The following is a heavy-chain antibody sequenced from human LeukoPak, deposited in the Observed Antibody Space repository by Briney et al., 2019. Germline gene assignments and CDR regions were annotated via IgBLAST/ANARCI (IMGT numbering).Heavy chain of an antibody. CDR2: ISGNGRST. Sequence: GGSLRLSCTASGFTFSTYATHWVRQAPGEGLEYVSGISGNGRSTFYASSVKGRFTVSRDNSKDTLYLQMGSLRVEDMAVYYCTRDIGRLRGDAFDLWGQGTMVTVSS. CDR3: TRDIGRLRGDAFDL. V-gene: IGHV3-64*01. CDR1: GFTFSTYA. D-gene: IGHD2-15*01. J-gene: IGHJ3*01.